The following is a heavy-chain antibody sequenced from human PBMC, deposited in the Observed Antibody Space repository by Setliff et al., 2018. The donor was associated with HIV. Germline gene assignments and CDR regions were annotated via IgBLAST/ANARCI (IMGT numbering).Heavy chain of an antibody. V-gene: IGHV3-7*01. D-gene: IGHD6-19*01. CDR3: TGGTGWLITS. Sequence: LGGSLRLSCAASGFTFSTYWMNWVRQAPGKGLEWVATIKQDGSQIHYVDSVKGRFTISRDNAKNSLFLQMDSLRDEDTAVYYCTGGTGWLITSWGQGTLVTVTS. CDR2: IKQDGSQI. J-gene: IGHJ5*02. CDR1: GFTFSTYW.